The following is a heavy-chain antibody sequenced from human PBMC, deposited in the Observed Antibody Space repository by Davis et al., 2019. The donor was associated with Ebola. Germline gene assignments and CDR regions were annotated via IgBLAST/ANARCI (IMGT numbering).Heavy chain of an antibody. CDR2: IYYSGST. Sequence: SETLSLTCTVSGGSISSGDYYWSWIRQPPGKGLEWIGYIYYSGSTYYNPSLKSRVTISVDTSKNQFSLKLSSVTAADTAMYYCARGAYSGYAGVFDYWGQGTLVTVSS. V-gene: IGHV4-30-4*01. CDR1: GGSISSGDYY. CDR3: ARGAYSGYAGVFDY. J-gene: IGHJ4*02. D-gene: IGHD5-12*01.